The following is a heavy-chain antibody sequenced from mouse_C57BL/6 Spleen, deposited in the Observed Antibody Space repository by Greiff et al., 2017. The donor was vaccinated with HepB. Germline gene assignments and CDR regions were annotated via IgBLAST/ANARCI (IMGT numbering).Heavy chain of an antibody. J-gene: IGHJ2*01. CDR2: INPNNGGT. Sequence: EVQLQQSGPELVKPGASVKISCKASGYTFTDYYMNWVKQSHGKSLEWIGDINPNNGGTSYNQKFKGKATLTVDKSSSTAYMELRSLTSEDSAVYYCARGDYYYGSRDFDYWGQGTTLTVSS. D-gene: IGHD1-1*01. CDR3: ARGDYYYGSRDFDY. CDR1: GYTFTDYY. V-gene: IGHV1-26*01.